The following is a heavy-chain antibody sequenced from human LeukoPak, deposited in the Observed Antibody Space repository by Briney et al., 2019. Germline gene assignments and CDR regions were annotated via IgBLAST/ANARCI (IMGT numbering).Heavy chain of an antibody. CDR3: ARAPRGNYFDY. D-gene: IGHD3-16*01. CDR1: GFTFSSYS. V-gene: IGHV3-48*01. CDR2: ISSSSSTI. J-gene: IGHJ4*02. Sequence: PGGSLRLSCAASGFTFSSYSMNWVRQAPGKGLEWVSYISSSSSTIYYADSVKGRFTISRDNAKNSLYLQMNSLRAEDTAVYYCARAPRGNYFDYWGQGTLVTVSS.